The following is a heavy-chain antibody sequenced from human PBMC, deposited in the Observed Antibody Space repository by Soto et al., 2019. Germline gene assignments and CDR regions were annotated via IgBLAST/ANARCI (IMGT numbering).Heavy chain of an antibody. V-gene: IGHV4-59*12. Sequence: PSDTLSLTCTVSGGSISSYYWSWIRQPPGKGLEWIGHIYHSGSTYYNPSLKSRVTLSVDRPNNQVSLNLRSVPAADTAVYSCVRDSTSPNWGQGPLVTVSS. J-gene: IGHJ4*02. CDR1: GGSISSYY. CDR3: VRDSTSPN. D-gene: IGHD6-6*01. CDR2: IYHSGST.